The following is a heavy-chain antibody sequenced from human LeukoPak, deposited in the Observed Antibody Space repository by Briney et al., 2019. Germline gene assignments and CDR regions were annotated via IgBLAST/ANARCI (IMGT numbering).Heavy chain of an antibody. CDR1: GGSISSYY. D-gene: IGHD6-19*01. J-gene: IGHJ4*02. Sequence: SETLSLTCTVSGGSISSYYWSWIRQPAGKGLEWIGRIYTSGSTNYNPSLKSRVTMSVDTSKNQSSLKLSSVTAADTAVYYCAREPGIAVAGTGFDYWGQGTLVTVSS. V-gene: IGHV4-4*07. CDR2: IYTSGST. CDR3: AREPGIAVAGTGFDY.